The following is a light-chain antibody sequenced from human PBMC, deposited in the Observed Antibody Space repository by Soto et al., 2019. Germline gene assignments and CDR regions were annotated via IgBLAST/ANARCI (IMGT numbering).Light chain of an antibody. CDR1: QTISSY. CDR2: DAS. J-gene: IGKJ1*01. CDR3: QQRSNWPPT. V-gene: IGKV3-11*01. Sequence: EVVMPQSPATASVSPGEGVTLSCRASQTISSYLAWYQQKPGQAPRLLIYDASNRATGIPARFSGSGSGTDFTLTISSLEPEDFAVYYCQQRSNWPPTFGQGTKVDIK.